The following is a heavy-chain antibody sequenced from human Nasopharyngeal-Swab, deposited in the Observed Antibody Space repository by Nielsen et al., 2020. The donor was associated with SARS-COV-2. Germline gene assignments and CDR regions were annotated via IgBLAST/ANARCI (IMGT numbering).Heavy chain of an antibody. V-gene: IGHV4-61*02. CDR3: ARINWNYYYYYGMDV. D-gene: IGHD1-20*01. Sequence: WIRQPPGKGLEWIGRIYTSGSTNYNPPLKSRVTISVDTSKNQFSLKLSSVTAADTAVYYCARINWNYYYYYGMDVWGQGTTVTVSS. CDR2: IYTSGST. J-gene: IGHJ6*02.